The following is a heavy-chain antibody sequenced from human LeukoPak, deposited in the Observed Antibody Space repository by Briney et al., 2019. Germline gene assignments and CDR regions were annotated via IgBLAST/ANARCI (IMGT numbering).Heavy chain of an antibody. D-gene: IGHD1-26*01. Sequence: PGGSLRLSCAASGFTFNTYAMSWVRQAPGKGLGWVSTIYTTHFTYHADSVKGRFTVSRDDSKNTLYLQMNSLRAEDTALYYCAKDYLKGNGIYDAFDVWGQGTMVTVSS. CDR2: IYTTHFT. J-gene: IGHJ3*01. CDR1: GFTFNTYA. V-gene: IGHV3-23*01. CDR3: AKDYLKGNGIYDAFDV.